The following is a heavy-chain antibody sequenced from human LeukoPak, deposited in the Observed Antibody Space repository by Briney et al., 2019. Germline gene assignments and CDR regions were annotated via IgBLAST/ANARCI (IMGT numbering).Heavy chain of an antibody. CDR3: ARDARGYFDY. CDR2: IYTSGST. J-gene: IGHJ4*02. Sequence: SSETLSLTCTVSGGSISSGSYYWSWIRQPAGRGLEWIGRIYTSGSTNYNPSLKSRVTISVDTSKNQFSLKLSSVTAADTAVYYCARDARGYFDYWGQGTLVTVSS. CDR1: GGSISSGSYY. V-gene: IGHV4-61*02. D-gene: IGHD3-10*01.